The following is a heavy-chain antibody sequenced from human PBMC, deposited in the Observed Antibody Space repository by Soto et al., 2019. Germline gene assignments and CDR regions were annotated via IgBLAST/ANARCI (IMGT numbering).Heavy chain of an antibody. CDR1: GGSFSGYS. J-gene: IGHJ4*02. Sequence: SETLSLTCDVYGGSFSGYSWTWFRQSPGKGLEWIGQINHSGSTTYNPSLKSRVTISLATSKNQFFLELGSVTAADTAVYYCARGLFSENFYSGGWYYFDYWGQGTLVTVSS. D-gene: IGHD1-26*01. V-gene: IGHV4-34*01. CDR3: ARGLFSENFYSGGWYYFDY. CDR2: INHSGST.